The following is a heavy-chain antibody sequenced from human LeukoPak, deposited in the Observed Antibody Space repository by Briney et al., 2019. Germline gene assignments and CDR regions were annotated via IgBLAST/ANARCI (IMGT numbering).Heavy chain of an antibody. CDR3: ARGAYKSAAGFDP. J-gene: IGHJ5*02. V-gene: IGHV3-33*08. CDR2: VWYDGNNK. D-gene: IGHD6-13*01. CDR1: GFTFSSYA. Sequence: PGGSLRLSCAASGFTFSSYAMSWVRQAPGKGLEWVAIVWYDGNNKYYADSVKGRFTISRDNSKNTVYLQMSSLRAEDTAVYYCARGAYKSAAGFDPWGQGTLVTVSS.